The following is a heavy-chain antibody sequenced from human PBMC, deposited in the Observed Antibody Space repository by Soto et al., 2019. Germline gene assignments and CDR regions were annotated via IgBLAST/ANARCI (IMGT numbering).Heavy chain of an antibody. Sequence: SQTLSLPCAISGDSVSSNSAAWNWIRQSPSRGLEWLGRTYYRSKWYNDYAVSVKSRITINPDTSKNQFSLQLNSVTPEDTAVYYCARDGEQDGDYSYYYGMDVWGQGTTVTVSS. V-gene: IGHV6-1*01. J-gene: IGHJ6*02. D-gene: IGHD2-21*01. CDR1: GDSVSSNSAA. CDR2: TYYRSKWYN. CDR3: ARDGEQDGDYSYYYGMDV.